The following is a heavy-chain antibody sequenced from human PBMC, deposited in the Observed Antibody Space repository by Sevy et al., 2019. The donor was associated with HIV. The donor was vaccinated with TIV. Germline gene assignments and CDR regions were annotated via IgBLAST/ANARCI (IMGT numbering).Heavy chain of an antibody. CDR1: GFTFSNYA. D-gene: IGHD2-15*01. V-gene: IGHV3-33*01. CDR2: IWSDGAYQ. J-gene: IGHJ6*02. CDR3: AGDAGLGYCTGGSCNRYYYYYGLDV. Sequence: GGSLRLSCAATGFTFSNYAMHWVRQAPGKGMEWVAIIWSDGAYQYHGASVKGRFINSRDNSKNTLYLQMNKVGVEDPAVFCCAGDAGLGYCTGGSCNRYYYYYGLDVWGQGTTVTVSS.